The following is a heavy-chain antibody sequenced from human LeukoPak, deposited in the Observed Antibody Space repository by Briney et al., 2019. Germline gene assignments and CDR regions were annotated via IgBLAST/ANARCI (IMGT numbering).Heavy chain of an antibody. Sequence: GGYLRLSCVASGFTLRSYVMNWVRQTPGKGLEWVSSMSGSGDSTFYADSVKGRFSISRDNSKNTLYLQVNGLRTEDTAVYYCAKDRLLNCRGDCYIFDYWGQGTVVTVSS. V-gene: IGHV3-23*01. CDR2: MSGSGDST. CDR3: AKDRLLNCRGDCYIFDY. D-gene: IGHD2-21*02. J-gene: IGHJ4*02. CDR1: GFTLRSYV.